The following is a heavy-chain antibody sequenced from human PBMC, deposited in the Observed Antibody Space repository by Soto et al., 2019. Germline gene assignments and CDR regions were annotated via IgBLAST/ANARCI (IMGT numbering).Heavy chain of an antibody. D-gene: IGHD3-22*01. CDR1: GGSISSGDYY. V-gene: IGHV4-30-4*01. CDR3: ARNYDSSGYPPYYFDY. J-gene: IGHJ4*02. Sequence: SETLSLTCTVSGGSISSGDYYWSWIRQPPGKGLEWIGYIYYSGSTYYNPSLKSRVTISVDTSKNQFSLKLSSVTAADTAVYYCARNYDSSGYPPYYFDYWGQGTLVTVSS. CDR2: IYYSGST.